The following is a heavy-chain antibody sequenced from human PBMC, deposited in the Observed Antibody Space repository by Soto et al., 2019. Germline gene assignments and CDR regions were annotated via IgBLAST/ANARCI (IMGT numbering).Heavy chain of an antibody. CDR3: GQLVKGYFDY. Sequence: VRQAPGQGLEWMGGIIPIFGTANYAQKFQGRVTITADESTSTAYMELSSLRSEDTAVYYCGQLVKGYFDYWGQGTLVTVSS. D-gene: IGHD6-6*01. CDR2: IIPIFGTA. J-gene: IGHJ4*02. V-gene: IGHV1-69*01.